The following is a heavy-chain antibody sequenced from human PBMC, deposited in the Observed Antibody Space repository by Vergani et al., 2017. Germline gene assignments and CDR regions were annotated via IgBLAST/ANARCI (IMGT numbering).Heavy chain of an antibody. CDR1: GFTFDNYA. J-gene: IGHJ5*01. CDR3: ANGLGITLTAVWGGVAS. Sequence: EVHLLESGGGLIQPGGSLRISCAASGFTFDNYAMTWVRQAPGKGLQWVSGISGSGSSKFYEDALKGRVTISRDNSKNTLFLEMNRLRTEDTATYFRANGLGITLTAVWGGVASWCPGTVVLVSS. D-gene: IGHD3-16*01. V-gene: IGHV3-23*01. CDR2: ISGSGSSK.